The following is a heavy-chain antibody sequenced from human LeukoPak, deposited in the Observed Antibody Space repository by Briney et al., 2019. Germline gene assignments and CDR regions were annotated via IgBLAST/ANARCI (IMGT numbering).Heavy chain of an antibody. CDR2: IIPICGTA. CDR1: GCTFSSYA. J-gene: IGHJ4*02. V-gene: IGHV1-69*13. Sequence: SVKGSCKASGCTFSSYAISWVRQAPGQGLEWMGGIIPICGTANYAQKFQGRVTITADESTSTAYMELSSLRSEDTAVYYGARLSRTGGDGADYWGQGTLVTVSS. CDR3: ARLSRTGGDGADY. D-gene: IGHD2-21*02.